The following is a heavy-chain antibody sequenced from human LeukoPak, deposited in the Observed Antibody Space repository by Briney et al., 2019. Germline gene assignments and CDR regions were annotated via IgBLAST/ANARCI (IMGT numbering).Heavy chain of an antibody. CDR1: RGSISGSIRSYY. J-gene: IGHJ4*02. CDR3: ARIPLGYSGAYYFDY. CDR2: ISSSGSV. Sequence: SETLSPTCTVSRGSISGSIRSYYWSWLRQPPGKGLEWIGYISSSGSVNDNPSLRSRVTISVDTSKNQFFLNLSSVSAADTAVYYCARIPLGYSGAYYFDYWGQGTLVTVSP. V-gene: IGHV4-4*09. D-gene: IGHD5-12*01.